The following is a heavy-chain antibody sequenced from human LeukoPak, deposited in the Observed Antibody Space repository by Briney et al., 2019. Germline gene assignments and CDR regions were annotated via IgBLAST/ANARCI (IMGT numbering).Heavy chain of an antibody. CDR1: GFTFSSYE. D-gene: IGHD4-17*01. CDR2: ISSSGSTI. CDR3: ARDVESTYQAGPYGDSGVWFDP. V-gene: IGHV3-48*03. J-gene: IGHJ5*02. Sequence: PGGSLRLSCAASGFTFSSYEMNWVRQAPGKGLEWVSYISSSGSTIYYADSVKGRFTISRDNAKNSLYLQMNSLRAEDTAVYYCARDVESTYQAGPYGDSGVWFDPWGQGTLVTVSS.